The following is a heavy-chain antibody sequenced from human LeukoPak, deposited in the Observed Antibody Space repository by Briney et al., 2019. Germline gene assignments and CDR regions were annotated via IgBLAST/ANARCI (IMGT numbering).Heavy chain of an antibody. CDR3: ARDRWQDIVVVPAAHDNYGMDV. D-gene: IGHD2-2*01. Sequence: SVKVSCKASGGTFSSYAISWVRQAPGQGLEWIGGIIPIFGTANYAQKFQGRVTITADESTSTTYMELSSLRSEDTAVYYCARDRWQDIVVVPAAHDNYGMDVWGQGTTVTVSS. J-gene: IGHJ6*02. CDR1: GGTFSSYA. V-gene: IGHV1-69*13. CDR2: IIPIFGTA.